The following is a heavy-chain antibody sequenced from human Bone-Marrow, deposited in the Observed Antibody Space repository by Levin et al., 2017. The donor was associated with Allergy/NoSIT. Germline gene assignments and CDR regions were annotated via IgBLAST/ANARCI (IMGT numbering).Heavy chain of an antibody. CDR3: KISVGTDYFKQ. CDR1: GNTFTNYG. CDR2: ISAYRGNT. J-gene: IGHJ1*01. V-gene: IGHV1-18*01. Sequence: PGESLKISCKASGNTFTNYGITWVRQAPGQGLEWMGWISAYRGNTNYAQKLQGRVTLTTDTTTSTVYMELRSLRSDDTAMYYCKISVGTDYFKQWGQGTLDTVSS. D-gene: IGHD1-26*01.